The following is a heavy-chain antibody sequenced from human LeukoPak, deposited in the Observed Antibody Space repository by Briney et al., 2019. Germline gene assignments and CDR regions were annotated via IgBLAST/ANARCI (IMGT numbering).Heavy chain of an antibody. CDR3: AKDINTADY. CDR1: GFTFSNYA. CDR2: ILGSGVST. V-gene: IGHV3-23*01. J-gene: IGHJ4*02. Sequence: GGSLRLSCAASGFTFSNYAMSWVRQAPGKGLEWVSAILGSGVSTFYADSVKGRFTISRDNSKNTLYLQMNSLRAEDTAVHYCAKDINTADYWGQGTLVTVSS.